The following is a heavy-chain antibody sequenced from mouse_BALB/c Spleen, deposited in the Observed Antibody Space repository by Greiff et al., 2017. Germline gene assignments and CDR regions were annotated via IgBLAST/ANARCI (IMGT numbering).Heavy chain of an antibody. Sequence: VQLQESAAELARPGASVKMSCKASGYTFTSYTMHWVKQRPGQGLEWIGYINPSSGYTEYNQKFKDKTTLTADKSSSTAYMQLSSLTSEDSAVYYCARKDYGNTWFAYWGQGTLVTVSA. CDR3: ARKDYGNTWFAY. J-gene: IGHJ3*01. CDR2: INPSSGYT. D-gene: IGHD2-1*01. V-gene: IGHV1-4*02. CDR1: GYTFTSYT.